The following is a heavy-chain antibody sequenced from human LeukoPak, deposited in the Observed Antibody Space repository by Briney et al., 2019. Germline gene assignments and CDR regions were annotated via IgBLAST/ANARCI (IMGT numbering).Heavy chain of an antibody. V-gene: IGHV3-30*02. J-gene: IGHJ4*02. D-gene: IGHD5-24*01. CDR1: GFTFSSYG. Sequence: GGSLRLSCAASGFTFSSYGMHWVRQAPGKGLEWVAFIRYDGSNKYYADSVKGRFTISRDNSKNTLYLQMNSLRAEDTAVYYCAREDGLLEMATREGYFDYWGQGTLVTVSS. CDR2: IRYDGSNK. CDR3: AREDGLLEMATREGYFDY.